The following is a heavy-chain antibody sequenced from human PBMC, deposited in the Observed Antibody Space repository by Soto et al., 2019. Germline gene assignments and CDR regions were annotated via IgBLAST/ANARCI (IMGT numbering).Heavy chain of an antibody. CDR1: GGSFSDYY. D-gene: IGHD3-10*01. V-gene: IGHV4-34*01. J-gene: IGHJ4*02. Sequence: SETLSLTCAVYGGSFSDYYWSWIRQAPGRGLEWIGEVNHSGSTYYNPSLKSRVTISVDTSKNQFSLKLSSVTAADTAVYYCARGVVRRVIIQYTCFFDYWGQGALVTVSS. CDR2: VNHSGST. CDR3: ARGVVRRVIIQYTCFFDY.